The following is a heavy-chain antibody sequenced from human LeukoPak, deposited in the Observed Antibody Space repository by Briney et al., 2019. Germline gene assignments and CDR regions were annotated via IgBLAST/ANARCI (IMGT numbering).Heavy chain of an antibody. D-gene: IGHD3-22*01. CDR3: ARDQRNYYDSSGYYHFDY. Sequence: AGGSLRLSCTASGFTFSSYWMSWVRQAPGKWLEWVANIKQDGSEKYYVDSVKGRFTISRDNAKNSLYLQMNSLRAEDTAVYYCARDQRNYYDSSGYYHFDYWGQGTLVTVSS. J-gene: IGHJ4*02. CDR2: IKQDGSEK. V-gene: IGHV3-7*01. CDR1: GFTFSSYW.